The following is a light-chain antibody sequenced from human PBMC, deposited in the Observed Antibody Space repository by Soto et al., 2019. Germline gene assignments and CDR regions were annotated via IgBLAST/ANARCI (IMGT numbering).Light chain of an antibody. CDR1: QSISNH. V-gene: IGKV1-39*01. CDR3: QQSYSSTPT. CDR2: AAS. J-gene: IGKJ1*01. Sequence: DIQMTESASSMCASVEDRVIITCRASQSISNHLNWYQQKQGKAPKLLIFAASSLQSGVPSRFSGSRSGPDGTLTISSLQQEDCATYYCQQSYSSTPTFGQGTKVDIK.